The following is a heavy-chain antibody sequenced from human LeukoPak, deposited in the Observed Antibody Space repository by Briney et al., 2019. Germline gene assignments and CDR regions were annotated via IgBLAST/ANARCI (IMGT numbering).Heavy chain of an antibody. V-gene: IGHV4-59*01. CDR3: ARWRGGDAFDI. D-gene: IGHD5-12*01. CDR1: GGSFSGYY. CDR2: IYYSGST. J-gene: IGHJ3*02. Sequence: SETLSLTCAVYGGSFSGYYWSWIRQPPGKGLEWIGYIYYSGSTNYNPSLKSRVTISVDTSKNQFSLKLSSVTAADTAVYYCARWRGGDAFDIWGQGTMVTVSS.